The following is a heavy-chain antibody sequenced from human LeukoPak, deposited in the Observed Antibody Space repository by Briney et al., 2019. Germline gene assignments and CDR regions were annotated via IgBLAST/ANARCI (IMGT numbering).Heavy chain of an antibody. J-gene: IGHJ3*02. D-gene: IGHD3-16*01. CDR2: VDQDGSEK. CDR3: ARGWASSRRKAFDI. CDR1: GFIFNSYW. Sequence: PGGSLRLSCAASGFIFNSYWMNWLRQAPGKGLEWVANVDQDGSEKYYVGSVKGRFTISRDNAKNSLYLQMNSLRVEDTAVYYCARGWASSRRKAFDIWGQGTMVIVSS. V-gene: IGHV3-7*03.